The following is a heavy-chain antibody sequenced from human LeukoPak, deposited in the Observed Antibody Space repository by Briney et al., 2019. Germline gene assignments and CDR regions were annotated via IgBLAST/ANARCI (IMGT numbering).Heavy chain of an antibody. Sequence: RGGSLRLSCAASAFTVSSNYMSCVRHAPGKGLEWVSVIYSGGSTYYADSVKGRFTISRDNSKTTLYLQMNSLRAEDTAVYYCARDVPYISWGQGTLVTVSS. V-gene: IGHV3-53*01. CDR3: ARDVPYIS. CDR2: IYSGGST. J-gene: IGHJ4*02. CDR1: AFTVSSNY. D-gene: IGHD3-16*01.